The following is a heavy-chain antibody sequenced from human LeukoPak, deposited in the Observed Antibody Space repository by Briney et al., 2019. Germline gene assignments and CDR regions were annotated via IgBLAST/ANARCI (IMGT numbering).Heavy chain of an antibody. CDR1: RGTFSSYA. V-gene: IGHV1-69*13. J-gene: IGHJ5*02. CDR2: IIPIFGTA. D-gene: IGHD2-2*02. CDR3: ARDRPGRYCSSTSCYTASPFDP. Sequence: SVKVSCKASRGTFSSYAISWVRQAPGQGLEWMGGIIPIFGTANYAQKFQGRVTITADESTSTAYMELSSLRSEDTAVYYCARDRPGRYCSSTSCYTASPFDPWGQGTLVTVSS.